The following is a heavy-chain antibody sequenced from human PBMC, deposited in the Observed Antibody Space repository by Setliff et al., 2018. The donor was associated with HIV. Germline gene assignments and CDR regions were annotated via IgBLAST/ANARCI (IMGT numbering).Heavy chain of an antibody. J-gene: IGHJ4*02. CDR2: INHNKSS. Sequence: SETLSLTCAVYGESLSDYYWSWIRQPPGKGLEWIGEINHNKSSDYNPSLKSRVTMSVDTSKNQFSLKVKSVTAADTAIYFCARGKGGLVGPAEFDYWGPGTLVTVSS. V-gene: IGHV4-34*01. CDR3: ARGKGGLVGPAEFDY. CDR1: GESLSDYY. D-gene: IGHD1-26*01.